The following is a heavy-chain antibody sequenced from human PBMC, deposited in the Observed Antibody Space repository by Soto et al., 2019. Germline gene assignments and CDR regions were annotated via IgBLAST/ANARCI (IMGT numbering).Heavy chain of an antibody. V-gene: IGHV4-34*01. CDR1: GGSFSGYY. CDR2: INHSGST. J-gene: IGHJ4*02. D-gene: IGHD2-8*01. Sequence: SETLSLTCAVYGGSFSGYYWSWIRQPPGKGLEWIGEINHSGSTNYNPSLKSRVTISVDTSKNQFSLKLSSVTAADTAVYYCASTKTGAVGYCTNGVCSKSLDYWGQGTLVTVSS. CDR3: ASTKTGAVGYCTNGVCSKSLDY.